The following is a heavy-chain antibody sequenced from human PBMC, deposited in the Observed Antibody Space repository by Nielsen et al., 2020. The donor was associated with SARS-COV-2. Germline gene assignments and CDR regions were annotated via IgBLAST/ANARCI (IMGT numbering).Heavy chain of an antibody. V-gene: IGHV1-18*01. Sequence: GESLKISCAASGYTFTSYAMHWVRQAPGQRLEWMGWISAYNGNTNYAQKLQGRVTMTTDTSTSTAYMELRSLRSDDTAVYYCAVGQPNLRDWFDPWGQGTLVTVSS. CDR1: GYTFTSYA. CDR3: AVGQPNLRDWFDP. CDR2: ISAYNGNT. J-gene: IGHJ5*02. D-gene: IGHD4/OR15-4a*01.